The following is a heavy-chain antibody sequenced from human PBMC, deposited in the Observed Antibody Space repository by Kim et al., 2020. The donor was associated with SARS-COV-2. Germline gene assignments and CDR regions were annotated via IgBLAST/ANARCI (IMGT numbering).Heavy chain of an antibody. Sequence: SQTLSLTCAISGDSVSSNSAAWNWIRQSPSRGLEWLGRTYYRSKWYNDYAVSVKSRITINPDTSKNQFSLQLNSVTPEDTAVYYCARDNSDEAVAGPQAHFDYWGQGTLVTVSS. V-gene: IGHV6-1*01. D-gene: IGHD6-19*01. CDR2: TYYRSKWYN. CDR3: ARDNSDEAVAGPQAHFDY. CDR1: GDSVSSNSAA. J-gene: IGHJ4*02.